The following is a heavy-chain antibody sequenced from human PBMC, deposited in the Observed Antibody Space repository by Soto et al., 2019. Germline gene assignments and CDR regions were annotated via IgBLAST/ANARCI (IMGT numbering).Heavy chain of an antibody. D-gene: IGHD3-3*01. Sequence: GASVKVSCKASGYTFTSYGISWVRQAPGQGLEWMGWISAYNGNTNYAQKLQGRVTMTTDTSTSTAYMELRSLRSDDTAVYYCATGTYYDFRSGQDAFDIWGQGTMVTVSS. CDR3: ATGTYYDFRSGQDAFDI. CDR2: ISAYNGNT. CDR1: GYTFTSYG. J-gene: IGHJ3*02. V-gene: IGHV1-18*01.